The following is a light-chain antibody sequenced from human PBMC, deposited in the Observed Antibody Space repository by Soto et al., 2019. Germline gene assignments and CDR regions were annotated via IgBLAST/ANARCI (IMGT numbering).Light chain of an antibody. V-gene: IGKV1-9*01. CDR1: QGINSY. Sequence: IQLTQSPSSLSSSVGDRLTITCRASQGINSYLAWYQQKPGKAPKLLIYAASTLQSGVPSRFSGSGSGTDFTLTISSLQREDFATYYSPLTFGQGTKVDIK. CDR2: AAS. J-gene: IGKJ1*01. CDR3: PLT.